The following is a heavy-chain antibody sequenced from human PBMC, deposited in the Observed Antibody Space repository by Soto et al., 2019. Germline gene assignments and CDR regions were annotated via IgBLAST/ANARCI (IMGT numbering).Heavy chain of an antibody. CDR3: AHRRDYGRMDV. Sequence: QITLKESGPTLVKPTQTLTLTCTFSGFSLSTSAVGVGWIRQPPGKALEWLALIYGDDNKRYSPSLKSRLTXTXXTFKNQVVFTMTNMHPVDTATYYCAHRRDYGRMDVWGQGTTVTVSS. J-gene: IGHJ6*02. CDR1: GFSLSTSAVG. CDR2: IYGDDNK. V-gene: IGHV2-5*02. D-gene: IGHD3-16*01.